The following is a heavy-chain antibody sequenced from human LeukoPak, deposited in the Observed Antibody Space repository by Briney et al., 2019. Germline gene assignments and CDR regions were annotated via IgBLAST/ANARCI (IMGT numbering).Heavy chain of an antibody. D-gene: IGHD3-10*01. CDR1: GYTFTIYG. Sequence: GASVKVSCKASGYTFTIYGISWVRQAHGQGLEWMGWISAYNGNTNYAKKLQGRVTMTTDTSTSTAYMELRSLRSDDTAVYYCARVYGSGSYYNYWFDSWGQGTLVTVSS. J-gene: IGHJ5*01. V-gene: IGHV1-18*01. CDR2: ISAYNGNT. CDR3: ARVYGSGSYYNYWFDS.